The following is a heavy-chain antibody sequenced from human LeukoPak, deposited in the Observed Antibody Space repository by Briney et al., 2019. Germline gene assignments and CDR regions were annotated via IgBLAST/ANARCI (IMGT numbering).Heavy chain of an antibody. Sequence: GASVKVSCKASGYTFTSYYMHWVRQAPGQGLEWMGIINPSGGSTSYAQKFQGRVTMTRDMSTSTVYMELSSLRSEDTAVYYCARDRGGFYDFWTKKNWFDPWGQGTLVTVSS. D-gene: IGHD3-3*01. J-gene: IGHJ5*02. CDR3: ARDRGGFYDFWTKKNWFDP. V-gene: IGHV1-46*01. CDR1: GYTFTSYY. CDR2: INPSGGST.